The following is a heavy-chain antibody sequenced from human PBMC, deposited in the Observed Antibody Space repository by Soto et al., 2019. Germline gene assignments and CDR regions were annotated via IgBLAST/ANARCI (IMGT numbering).Heavy chain of an antibody. D-gene: IGHD3-9*01. CDR1: GFTFRSYT. V-gene: IGHV3-23*01. J-gene: IGHJ6*02. Sequence: GGSLRLSCAASGFTFRSYTMSWVRQAPGKGLEWVSSIIGGNGDTFSADSVTGRFTISRDNSKNTLYLQMNSLRAEDTAVYYCARGWLGRPSYYYYYGMDVWGQGTTVTVSS. CDR3: ARGWLGRPSYYYYYGMDV. CDR2: IIGGNGDT.